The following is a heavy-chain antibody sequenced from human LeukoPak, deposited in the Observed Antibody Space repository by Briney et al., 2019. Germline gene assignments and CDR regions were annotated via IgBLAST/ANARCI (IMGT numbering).Heavy chain of an antibody. CDR1: GFTFSSYA. V-gene: IGHV3-30*01. D-gene: IGHD3-22*01. CDR2: ISYDGSNK. J-gene: IGHJ4*02. CDR3: TTSDYYDSSGYYY. Sequence: GGSLRLSCAASGFTFSSYAMRWARQAPGKGLEWVAVISYDGSNKYYADSVKGRFTISRDNSKNTLYLQMNSLGAEDTAVYYCTTSDYYDSSGYYYWGQGTLVTVSS.